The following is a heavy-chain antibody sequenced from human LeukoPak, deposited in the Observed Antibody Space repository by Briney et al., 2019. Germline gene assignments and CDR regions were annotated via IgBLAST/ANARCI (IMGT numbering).Heavy chain of an antibody. CDR3: ARHPENYDILTGYYSGAFDI. V-gene: IGHV4-39*01. D-gene: IGHD3-9*01. Sequence: SETLSLTCTVSGGSISSSSYYWGWIRQPPGKGREWIGSSYYNGSTYYNPSIKSRITISVDTSKNQFSLKLSSVTAADTAVYYCARHPENYDILTGYYSGAFDIWGQGTMVTVSS. CDR1: GGSISSSSYY. CDR2: SYYNGST. J-gene: IGHJ3*02.